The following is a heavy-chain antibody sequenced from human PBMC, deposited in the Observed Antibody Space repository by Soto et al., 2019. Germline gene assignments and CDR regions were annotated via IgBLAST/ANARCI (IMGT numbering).Heavy chain of an antibody. V-gene: IGHV3-30*18. D-gene: IGHD3-10*01. CDR2: ISYDGSNK. CDR1: GFTFSSYG. CDR3: AKDLVAGPYGSGSYLDY. J-gene: IGHJ4*02. Sequence: LRRSCAASGFTFSSYGMHWVRQAPGKGLEWVAVISYDGSNKYYADSVKGRFTISRDNSKNTLYLQMNSLRAEDTAVYYCAKDLVAGPYGSGSYLDYWGQGTLVTVSS.